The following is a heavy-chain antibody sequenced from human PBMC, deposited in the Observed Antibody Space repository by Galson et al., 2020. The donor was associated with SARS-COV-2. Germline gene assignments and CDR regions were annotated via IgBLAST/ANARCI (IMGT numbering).Heavy chain of an antibody. V-gene: IGHV1-18*01. CDR1: GYTFTSYG. D-gene: IGHD3-22*01. J-gene: IGHJ4*02. CDR2: ISAYNGDT. CDR3: ARDYYDSNSYIRGEFDY. Sequence: ASVKVSCKASGYTFTSYGISWVRQAPGQGLEWMGWISAYNGDTNYAQNLQGRVTMTTDTSTSTAYMVVRSLRSDDTAVYYCARDYYDSNSYIRGEFDYWGQGTLVTVSS.